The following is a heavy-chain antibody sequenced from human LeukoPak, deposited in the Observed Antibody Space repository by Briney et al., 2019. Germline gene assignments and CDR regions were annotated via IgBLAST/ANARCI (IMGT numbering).Heavy chain of an antibody. CDR3: ARRAGAYSHPYDY. V-gene: IGHV3-53*01. CDR2: IYSDNT. CDR1: GFTFSSYE. D-gene: IGHD4/OR15-4a*01. Sequence: PPGGSLRLSCAASGFTFSSYEMNWVRQAPGKGLEWVSFIYSDNTHYSDSVKGRFTISRDNSKNTLYLQMNSLRAEDTAVYYCARRAGAYSHPYDYWGQGTLVTVSS. J-gene: IGHJ4*02.